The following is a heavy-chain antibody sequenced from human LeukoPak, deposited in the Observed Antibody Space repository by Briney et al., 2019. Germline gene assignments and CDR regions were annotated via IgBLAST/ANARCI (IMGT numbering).Heavy chain of an antibody. Sequence: PGGSLRLSSAASGFTFSSYWMSWVRQAPGKGLEWVANIKQDGSEKYYVDSVKGRFTISRDNAKNSLYLQMNSLRAEDTAVYYCARASDYVGYYYGMDVWGQGTTVTASS. D-gene: IGHD5-12*01. CDR1: GFTFSSYW. CDR2: IKQDGSEK. J-gene: IGHJ6*02. V-gene: IGHV3-7*01. CDR3: ARASDYVGYYYGMDV.